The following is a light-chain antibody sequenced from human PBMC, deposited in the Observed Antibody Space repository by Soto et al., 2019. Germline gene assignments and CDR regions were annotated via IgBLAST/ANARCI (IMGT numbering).Light chain of an antibody. CDR1: QSVSSSY. Sequence: EIVLTQSPGTLYLSPGERATLSCRASQSVSSSYLAWYQQKHGQAPRLLIYVASSRATGIPDRFSGSGSGTDFTLTISRLEPEDFEVYYCQQYGRSPPYTFGQGTKREIK. V-gene: IGKV3-20*01. CDR3: QQYGRSPPYT. J-gene: IGKJ2*01. CDR2: VAS.